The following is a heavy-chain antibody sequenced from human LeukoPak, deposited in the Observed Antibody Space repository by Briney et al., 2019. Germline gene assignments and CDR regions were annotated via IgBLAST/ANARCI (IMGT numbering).Heavy chain of an antibody. CDR1: GDSISSGNYY. Sequence: PSETLSLTCTVSGDSISSGNYYWTWIRQPAGEGLEWIGRIYTSGSTKYNPSLKSRVTISLDTSKNQFSLKLSSVAAADTAVYYCARLCCEYYDSSGSMAWFDPWGQGTLVTVSS. J-gene: IGHJ5*02. CDR2: IYTSGST. CDR3: ARLCCEYYDSSGSMAWFDP. D-gene: IGHD3-22*01. V-gene: IGHV4-61*02.